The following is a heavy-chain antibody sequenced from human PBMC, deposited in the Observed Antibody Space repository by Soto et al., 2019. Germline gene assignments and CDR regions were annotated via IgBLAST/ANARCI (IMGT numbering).Heavy chain of an antibody. J-gene: IGHJ4*02. CDR2: INAGNGNT. CDR1: GYTFTSYA. D-gene: IGHD5-18*01. V-gene: IGHV1-3*01. CDR3: ARGLNGYLHYFDY. Sequence: ASVKVSCKASGYTFTSYAMHWVRQAPGQRLEWMGWINAGNGNTRYSQKFQGRVTITRDTSASTAYMELSSLRSEDTAVYYCARGLNGYLHYFDYWGQGTLVTVSS.